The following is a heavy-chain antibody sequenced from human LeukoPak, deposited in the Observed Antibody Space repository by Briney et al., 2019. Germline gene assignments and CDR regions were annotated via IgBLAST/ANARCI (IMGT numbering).Heavy chain of an antibody. J-gene: IGHJ4*02. Sequence: GGSLRLSCAASGFTFSSHWMYWVRQAPGKGLEWVANLKQDGSETYYVDSVKGRFTISRDNAQNTLYLQMNSLRAEDTAVYYCTRVIVEVPGVSDYCDYWGQGTLATVSS. V-gene: IGHV3-7*05. CDR1: GFTFSSHW. CDR3: TRVIVEVPGVSDYCDY. D-gene: IGHD2-2*01. CDR2: LKQDGSET.